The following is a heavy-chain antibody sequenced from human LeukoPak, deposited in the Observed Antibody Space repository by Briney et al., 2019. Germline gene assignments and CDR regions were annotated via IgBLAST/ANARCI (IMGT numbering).Heavy chain of an antibody. V-gene: IGHV1-18*01. CDR3: ARAIMTNYFDY. CDR2: ISAYNGNT. J-gene: IGHJ4*02. CDR1: GYTFTSYG. D-gene: IGHD2-8*01. Sequence: ASVKVSCKASGYTFTSYGIGWVGQAPGQGLEWMGWISAYNGNTNYAQKLQGRVTMTTDTSTSTAYMELRSLRSDDTAVYYCARAIMTNYFDYWGQGTLVTVSS.